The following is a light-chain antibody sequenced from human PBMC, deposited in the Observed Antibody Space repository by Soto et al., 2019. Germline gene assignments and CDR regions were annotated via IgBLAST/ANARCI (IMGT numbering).Light chain of an antibody. V-gene: IGKV3-20*01. Sequence: EIVLTQSPGTLSLSPGERATLSCRASQSVSSSYLAWYQQKPGQAPSLLIYGACSRATGIPDRFSGSGSGTDFTLTISRLEPEDFAVYYCQQYDSSPKTFGQGTKVDIK. CDR3: QQYDSSPKT. CDR1: QSVSSSY. J-gene: IGKJ1*01. CDR2: GAC.